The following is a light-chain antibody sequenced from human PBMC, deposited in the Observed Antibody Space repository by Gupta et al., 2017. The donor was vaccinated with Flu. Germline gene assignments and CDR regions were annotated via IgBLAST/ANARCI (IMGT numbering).Light chain of an antibody. J-gene: IGLJ3*02. CDR1: TGPVTSAHY. V-gene: IGLV7-46*01. CDR3: LRQNGDFRV. Sequence: QSVVTPEPSLTVSPGGTVTLTCGSSTGPVTSAHYPSWFQEKPGQGPRTLIYDATNRHPWTPARFSGSLLGDKTALTLSGAQAEDEADYYCLRQNGDFRVFGGGTKLTVL. CDR2: DAT.